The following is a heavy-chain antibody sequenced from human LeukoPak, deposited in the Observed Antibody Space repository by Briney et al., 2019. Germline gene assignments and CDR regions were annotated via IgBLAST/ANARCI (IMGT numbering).Heavy chain of an antibody. D-gene: IGHD3-10*01. CDR1: GFSLRGYA. CDR3: ARIGLGVSFGSGFDY. V-gene: IGHV3-30-3*01. J-gene: IGHJ4*02. Sequence: PGRSLRLSCVASGFSLRGYAMHWVRQAPGKGGLEWVTMISYDGRDQYYADSVKGRFTISRDDSKNTLFLQMNSLRVEDTAMYHSARIGLGVSFGSGFDYWGQGTLVTVTS. CDR2: ISYDGRDQ.